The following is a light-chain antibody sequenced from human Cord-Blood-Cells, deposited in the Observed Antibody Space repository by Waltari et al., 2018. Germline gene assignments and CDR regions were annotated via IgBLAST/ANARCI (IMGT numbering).Light chain of an antibody. V-gene: IGKV1-39*01. CDR2: AAS. CDR3: QQSYSTPWT. CDR1: QSISSY. Sequence: DIQMTQSPSSLSASVGDRVIITCRASQSISSYLNWYKQKPGKAPKLLIYAASSLQSGVPSRFSGSGSGTDFTLTISSLQPEDFATYYCQQSYSTPWTFGQGTKVE. J-gene: IGKJ1*01.